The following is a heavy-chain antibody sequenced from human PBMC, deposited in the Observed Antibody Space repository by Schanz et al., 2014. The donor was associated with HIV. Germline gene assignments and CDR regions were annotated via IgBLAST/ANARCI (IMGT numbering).Heavy chain of an antibody. Sequence: EVHLVESGGGLVKPGGSLRLSCAASGFTFSDYSMHWVRQAPGKGLEWVSSISSSSTYIYYADSVKGRFTISRDNSKNTRYLQMNSLGAEDTAVYYCAKVAIHSSGWLPFDYWGQGTLVTVSS. J-gene: IGHJ4*02. CDR1: GFTFSDYS. CDR2: ISSSSTYI. D-gene: IGHD6-19*01. CDR3: AKVAIHSSGWLPFDY. V-gene: IGHV3-21*04.